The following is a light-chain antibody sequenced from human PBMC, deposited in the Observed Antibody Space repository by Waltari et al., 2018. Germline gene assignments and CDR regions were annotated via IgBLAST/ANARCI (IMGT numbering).Light chain of an antibody. CDR1: QDISNF. Sequence: DIQMTQSPSSRFASVGDRVTVTCRASQDISNFLNWYQYKPRKPPQLVFFATATLASVVPSRFSGNGSRTEFTLTISSLPPEDCASYYGHQSMTSPRFTFGGGTKVQLK. J-gene: IGKJ4*01. V-gene: IGKV1-39*01. CDR3: HQSMTSPRFT. CDR2: ATA.